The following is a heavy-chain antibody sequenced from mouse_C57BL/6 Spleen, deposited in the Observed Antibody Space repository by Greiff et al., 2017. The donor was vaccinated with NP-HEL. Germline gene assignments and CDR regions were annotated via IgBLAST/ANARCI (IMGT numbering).Heavy chain of an antibody. CDR3: ARGELLRKGFDY. J-gene: IGHJ2*01. CDR2: INPYNGDT. D-gene: IGHD1-1*01. CDR1: GYSFTGYF. V-gene: IGHV1-20*01. Sequence: VQLQQSGPELVKPGDSVKISCKASGYSFTGYFMNWVMQSHGKSLEWIGRINPYNGDTFYNQKFKGKATLTVDKSSSTAHMELRSLTSEDSAVYYCARGELLRKGFDYWGQGTTLTVSS.